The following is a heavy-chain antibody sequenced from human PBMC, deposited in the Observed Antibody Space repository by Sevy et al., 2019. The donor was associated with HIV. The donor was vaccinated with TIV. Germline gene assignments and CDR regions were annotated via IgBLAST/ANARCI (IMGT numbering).Heavy chain of an antibody. Sequence: GGSLRLSCAASGFTFNNYAMNWVRQAPGKGLEWVSAISGSGFSTYYADSVKGRFTISRDNAKNSLYLQMNSLRPEDTAVYYCARDHVKDGDLGDYYYYAMDVWGQGTTVTVSS. CDR1: GFTFNNYA. CDR2: ISGSGFST. V-gene: IGHV3-23*01. D-gene: IGHD4-17*01. J-gene: IGHJ6*02. CDR3: ARDHVKDGDLGDYYYYAMDV.